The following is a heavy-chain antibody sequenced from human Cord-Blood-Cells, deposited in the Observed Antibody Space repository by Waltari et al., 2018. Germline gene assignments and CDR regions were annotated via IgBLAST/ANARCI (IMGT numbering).Heavy chain of an antibody. J-gene: IGHJ3*02. CDR1: GFTFRSYW. D-gene: IGHD4-4*01. CDR2: INSDGSST. Sequence: EVQLVESGGGLVQPGGSLRLSCAASGFTFRSYWLHWVPQPPGKGLGWVSRINSDGSSTSYADSVKGRFTISRDNAKNTLYLQMNSLRAEDTAVYYCARGTTVTTLDAFDIWGQGTMVTVSS. V-gene: IGHV3-74*01. CDR3: ARGTTVTTLDAFDI.